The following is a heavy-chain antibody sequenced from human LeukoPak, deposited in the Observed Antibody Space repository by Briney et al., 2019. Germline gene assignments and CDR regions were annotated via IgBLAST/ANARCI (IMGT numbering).Heavy chain of an antibody. V-gene: IGHV3-30*18. Sequence: GGSLRLSCAASGFSFSSYAMSWVRQAPGKGLEWVAVISYDGSNKYYADSVKGRFTISRDNSKNTLFLQMNSLRAEDTAVYYCANGPTYYDILTGYFDYWGQGTLVTVSS. J-gene: IGHJ4*02. CDR1: GFSFSSYA. CDR3: ANGPTYYDILTGYFDY. CDR2: ISYDGSNK. D-gene: IGHD3-9*01.